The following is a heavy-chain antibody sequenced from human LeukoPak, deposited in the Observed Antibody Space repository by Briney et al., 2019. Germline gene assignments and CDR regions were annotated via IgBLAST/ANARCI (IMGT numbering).Heavy chain of an antibody. CDR2: IKQDGSEK. J-gene: IGHJ6*03. V-gene: IGHV3-7*01. CDR3: AREAIVATTDKYPYYYYYYMDV. D-gene: IGHD5-12*01. CDR1: GFTFSSYW. Sequence: GGSLRLSCAASGFTFSSYWMSWVRQAPGKGLEWVANIKQDGSEKYYVDSVKGRFTIPRDNAKNSLYLQMNSLRAEDTAVYYCAREAIVATTDKYPYYYYYYMDVWGKGTTVAVSS.